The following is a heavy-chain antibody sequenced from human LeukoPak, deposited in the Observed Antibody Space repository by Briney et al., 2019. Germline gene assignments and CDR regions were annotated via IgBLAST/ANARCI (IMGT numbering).Heavy chain of an antibody. Sequence: ASVKVSCEASGYTFTSYGISWVRQAPGQGLEWMGWISAYNGNTNYAQKLQGRVAMTTDTSTSTAYMELRSLRSDDAAVYYCARGYSSSWAFDYWGQGTLVTVSS. CDR2: ISAYNGNT. D-gene: IGHD6-13*01. J-gene: IGHJ4*02. CDR1: GYTFTSYG. V-gene: IGHV1-18*01. CDR3: ARGYSSSWAFDY.